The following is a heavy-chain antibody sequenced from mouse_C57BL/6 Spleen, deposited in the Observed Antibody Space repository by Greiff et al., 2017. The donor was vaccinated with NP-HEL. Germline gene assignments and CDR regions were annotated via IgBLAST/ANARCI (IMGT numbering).Heavy chain of an antibody. J-gene: IGHJ2*01. V-gene: IGHV5-16*01. CDR2: INYDGSST. Sequence: EVKLVESEGGLVQPGRSMKLSCTASGFTFSDYYMAWVRQVPEKGLEWVANINYDGSSTYYLDSLKSRFIISRDNAKNILYLQMSSLKSEDTATYYCARDGGITTGDYFDYWGQGTTLTVSS. CDR3: ARDGGITTGDYFDY. D-gene: IGHD2-4*01. CDR1: GFTFSDYY.